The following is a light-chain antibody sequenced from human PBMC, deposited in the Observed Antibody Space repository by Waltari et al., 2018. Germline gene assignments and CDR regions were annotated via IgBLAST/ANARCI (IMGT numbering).Light chain of an antibody. V-gene: IGKV3-20*01. J-gene: IGKJ1*01. CDR3: QHYVSLPVT. CDR2: GAS. Sequence: SCRARQSVSRALAWYQQNPGHAPRLLIYGASNRATGIPDRFSGSGSGTDFSLIISRLEPEDFAVYYCQHYVSLPVTFGQGTKVEIK. CDR1: QSVSRA.